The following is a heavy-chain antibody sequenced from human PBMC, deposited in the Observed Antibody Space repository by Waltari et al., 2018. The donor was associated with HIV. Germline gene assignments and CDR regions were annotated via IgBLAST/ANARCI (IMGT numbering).Heavy chain of an antibody. J-gene: IGHJ5*02. Sequence: GEFGGGVVQPGGSLRLSCAASGFPFSSYGMHWVRQAPGKGLEWVAFIRYDGSNKYYADSVKGRFTISRDNSKNTLYLQMNSLRAEDTAVYYCAKAPRCSGGSCGWFDPWGQGTLVTVSS. CDR2: IRYDGSNK. CDR3: AKAPRCSGGSCGWFDP. D-gene: IGHD2-15*01. CDR1: GFPFSSYG. V-gene: IGHV3-30*02.